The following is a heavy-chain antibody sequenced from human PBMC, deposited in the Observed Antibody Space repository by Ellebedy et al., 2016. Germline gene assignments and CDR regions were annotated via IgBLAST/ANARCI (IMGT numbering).Heavy chain of an antibody. J-gene: IGHJ6*03. CDR3: AKDMGLPYYYYYYYMDV. Sequence: GESLKISXAASGFTFSSYAMSWVRQAPGKGLEWVSAISGSGGSTYYADSVKGRLTISRDNSKNTLYLQMNSLRAEDTAVYYCAKDMGLPYYYYYYYMDVWGKGTTVTVSS. CDR2: ISGSGGST. CDR1: GFTFSSYA. V-gene: IGHV3-23*01. D-gene: IGHD3-10*01.